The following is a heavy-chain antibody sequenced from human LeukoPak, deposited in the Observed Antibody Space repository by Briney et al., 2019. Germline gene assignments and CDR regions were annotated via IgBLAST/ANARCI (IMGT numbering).Heavy chain of an antibody. CDR1: GGSFSGYY. CDR2: INHTGST. V-gene: IGHV4-34*01. Sequence: SETLSLTCAVFGGSFSGYYWSGIRQPPGKGREWIGEINHTGSTNYNPSLKSRVTISVDTSKKQFSLKLTSVTAADTAVYYCARDCSSSTCYFDHWGQGTLVTVSS. CDR3: ARDCSSSTCYFDH. D-gene: IGHD2-2*01. J-gene: IGHJ4*02.